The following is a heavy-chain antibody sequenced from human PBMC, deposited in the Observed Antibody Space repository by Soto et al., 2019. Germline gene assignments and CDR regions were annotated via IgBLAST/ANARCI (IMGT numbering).Heavy chain of an antibody. CDR3: ATVGSRYSSSWYQGY. V-gene: IGHV1-18*01. J-gene: IGHJ4*02. D-gene: IGHD6-13*01. CDR1: GYTFTSYA. Sequence: QVQLVQSGAEVKKPGASVKVSCKASGYTFTSYAITWVRQAPGQGLEWMGWISSYNGNTNYAEKLQGRVTMTTDTSTNTVYMELRSLRSDDTAVYYCATVGSRYSSSWYQGYWGQGTLVTVS. CDR2: ISSYNGNT.